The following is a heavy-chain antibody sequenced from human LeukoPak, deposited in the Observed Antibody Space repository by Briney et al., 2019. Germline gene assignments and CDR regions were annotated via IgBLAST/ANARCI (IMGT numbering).Heavy chain of an antibody. CDR3: ARQSNGHIVVVTDYYYGMDV. D-gene: IGHD2-21*02. CDR2: IYYSGRT. J-gene: IGHJ6*02. V-gene: IGHV4-30-4*01. CDR1: GGSISSGDYY. Sequence: PSETLSLTCTVSGGSISSGDYYWSWIRQPPGKGLEWIGYIYYSGRTYYNPSLKSRVTISVDTSKNQFSLKLSSVTAADTAVYYCARQSNGHIVVVTDYYYGMDVWGQGTTVTVSS.